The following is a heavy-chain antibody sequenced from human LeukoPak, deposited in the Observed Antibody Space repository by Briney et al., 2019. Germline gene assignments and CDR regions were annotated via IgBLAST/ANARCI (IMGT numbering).Heavy chain of an antibody. V-gene: IGHV1-8*01. J-gene: IGHJ4*02. Sequence: ASVKVSCKASGYTFTSYDINWVRQATGQGLEWMGWMNPNSGNTGYAQKFQGRVTMTRDTSISTAYMELSRLRSDDTAVYYCARSSYYDILTGYFPFDYWGQGTLVTVSP. CDR1: GYTFTSYD. D-gene: IGHD3-9*01. CDR2: MNPNSGNT. CDR3: ARSSYYDILTGYFPFDY.